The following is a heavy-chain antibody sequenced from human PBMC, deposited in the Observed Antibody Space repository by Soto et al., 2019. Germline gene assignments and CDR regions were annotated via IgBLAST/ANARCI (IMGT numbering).Heavy chain of an antibody. CDR2: ISAYNGNT. CDR1: GSTFTSYG. V-gene: IGHV1-18*01. CDR3: AGVVPAAPLDF. J-gene: IGHJ4*02. Sequence: QVRLVQSGAEVKKPGASVKVSCKASGSTFTSYGISWVRQAPGQGLEWMGWISAYNGNTNYAQKLQGRVTMTTDTSTSTAYMELRSLTSDDTAGYYCAGVVPAAPLDFWGQGTLVTVSS. D-gene: IGHD2-2*01.